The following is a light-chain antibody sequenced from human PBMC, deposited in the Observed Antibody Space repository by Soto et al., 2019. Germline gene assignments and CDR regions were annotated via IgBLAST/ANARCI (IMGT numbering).Light chain of an antibody. CDR2: DGT. CDR1: QHISDY. J-gene: IGKJ5*01. V-gene: IGKV1-33*01. Sequence: DTRLTQSPSSLSASVGDRVTITCQASQHISDYLNWYQQKPGKAPKLLIYDGTKLETGVPSRFSGSGSGTDFTLTITSLQPEDFATYYCQQLNSYPLTFGQGTRLEIK. CDR3: QQLNSYPLT.